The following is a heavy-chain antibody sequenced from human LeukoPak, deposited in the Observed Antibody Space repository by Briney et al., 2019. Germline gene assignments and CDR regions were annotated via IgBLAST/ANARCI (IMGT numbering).Heavy chain of an antibody. Sequence: PGGTLRLSCAASGFTVSSNYMSWVRQAPGKGLEWVSVIYSGGSTYYADSVKGRFTISRDNSKNTLYLQMNSLRAEDTAVYYCACPPYGYDAFDIWGQGTMVTVSS. CDR1: GFTVSSNY. V-gene: IGHV3-66*02. J-gene: IGHJ3*02. CDR2: IYSGGST. D-gene: IGHD4-17*01. CDR3: ACPPYGYDAFDI.